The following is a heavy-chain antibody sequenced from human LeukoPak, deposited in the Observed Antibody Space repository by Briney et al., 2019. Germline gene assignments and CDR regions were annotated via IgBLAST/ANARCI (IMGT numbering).Heavy chain of an antibody. D-gene: IGHD3-22*01. V-gene: IGHV3-48*03. Sequence: PGGSLRLSCAASGFTFSSYEMNWVRQAPGQGLEWVSYISSSGSTIYYADSAKGRFTISRDNAKNSLYLQMNSLRAEDTAVYYCARDLPTMIVGKGSFDPWGQGTLVTVSS. J-gene: IGHJ5*02. CDR3: ARDLPTMIVGKGSFDP. CDR2: ISSSGSTI. CDR1: GFTFSSYE.